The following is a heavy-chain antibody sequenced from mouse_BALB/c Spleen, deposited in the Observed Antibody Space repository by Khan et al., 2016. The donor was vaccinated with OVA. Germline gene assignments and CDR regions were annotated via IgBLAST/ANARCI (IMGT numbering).Heavy chain of an antibody. Sequence: EVQLQESGPGLVKPSQSLSLTCTVTGYSITSDYAWNWIRQFPGNKLEWMGYINYSGSTSYYPSLKSRISITRDTSKNQFFLQLKSVTTEDTATDYCARWFTYWGQGTLVTVSA. J-gene: IGHJ3*01. CDR2: INYSGST. CDR1: GYSITSDYA. CDR3: ARWFTY. V-gene: IGHV3-2*02.